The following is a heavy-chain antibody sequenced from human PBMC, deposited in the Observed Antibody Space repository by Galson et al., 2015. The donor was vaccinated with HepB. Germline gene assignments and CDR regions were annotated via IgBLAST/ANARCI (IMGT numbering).Heavy chain of an antibody. D-gene: IGHD3-22*01. Sequence: SLRLSCAASGFTVSSNYMSWVRQAPGKGLEWVSVIYSGGSTYYADSVKGRFTISRDNSKNTLYLQMNSLRAEDTAVYYCARDYYDSSGYYLDYWGQGTLVTVSS. CDR3: ARDYYDSSGYYLDY. V-gene: IGHV3-53*01. CDR1: GFTVSSNY. CDR2: IYSGGST. J-gene: IGHJ4*02.